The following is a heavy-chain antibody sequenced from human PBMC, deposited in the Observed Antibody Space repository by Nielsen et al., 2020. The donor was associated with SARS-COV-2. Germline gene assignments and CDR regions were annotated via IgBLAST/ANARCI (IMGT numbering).Heavy chain of an antibody. V-gene: IGHV2-70*01. CDR3: ARFGTYYYDSSGYPDAFDI. J-gene: IGHJ3*02. D-gene: IGHD3-22*01. CDR2: IDWDDDK. CDR1: GFSLSTSGMC. Sequence: SGPTLVKPTQTLTLTCTFSGFSLSTSGMCVSWIRQPPGKALEWLALIDWDDDKYYSTSLKTRLTISKDTSKNQVVLTMTNMDPVDTATYYCARFGTYYYDSSGYPDAFDIWGQGTMVTVSS.